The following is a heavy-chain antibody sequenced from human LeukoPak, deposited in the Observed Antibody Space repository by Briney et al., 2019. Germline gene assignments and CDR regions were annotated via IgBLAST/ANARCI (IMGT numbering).Heavy chain of an antibody. CDR2: IKEDGSEK. CDR1: GFTFSSFW. D-gene: IGHD1-14*01. J-gene: IGHJ4*02. CDR3: VRDAVTAH. V-gene: IGHV3-7*01. Sequence: GGSLRLSCAASGFTFSSFWMSWVRQAPGKGLEWVANIKEDGSEKYYVDSVKGRFTISRDNAKNSLFLQMNSLRAEDTAVYYCVRDAVTAHWGQGTLVTVSS.